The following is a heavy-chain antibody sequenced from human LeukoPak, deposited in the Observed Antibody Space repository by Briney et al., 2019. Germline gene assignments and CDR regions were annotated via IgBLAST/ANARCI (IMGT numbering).Heavy chain of an antibody. D-gene: IGHD3-10*01. CDR3: ATSGPIYYGSGSYYNYLDY. CDR2: IYYSGST. CDR1: GGSISSSSYY. J-gene: IGHJ4*02. Sequence: SETLSLTCTVSGGSISSSSYYWGWIRQPPGKGLEWIGSIYYSGSTYYNPSLKSRVTISVDTSKNQFSLKLSSVTAANTAVYYCATSGPIYYGSGSYYNYLDYWGQGTLVTVSS. V-gene: IGHV4-39*07.